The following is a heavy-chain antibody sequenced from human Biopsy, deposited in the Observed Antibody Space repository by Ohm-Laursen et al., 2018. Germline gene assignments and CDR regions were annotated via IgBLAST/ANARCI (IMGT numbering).Heavy chain of an antibody. J-gene: IGHJ4*02. D-gene: IGHD6-19*01. CDR3: ARGRRSSGWPYFDS. CDR2: IYDRGSTA. CDR1: GDSVSSGSFY. Sequence: SETLSLTCTVSGDSVSSGSFYWTWIRQPPGQGLEYIGYIYDRGSTANYNPSLESRVTMSVDMPKNQFSLKLSSVTAADPAIYYCARGRRSSGWPYFDSWGQGTLVTVSS. V-gene: IGHV4-61*01.